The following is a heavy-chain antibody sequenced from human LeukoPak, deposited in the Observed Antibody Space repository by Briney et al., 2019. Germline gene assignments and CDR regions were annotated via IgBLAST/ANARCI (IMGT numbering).Heavy chain of an antibody. D-gene: IGHD5-24*01. CDR1: GGSINNYY. CDR3: ARGTTDGYTLDY. CDR2: IYTSGST. V-gene: IGHV4-4*07. J-gene: IGHJ4*02. Sequence: SGTLSLTCTVSGGSINNYYWSWIRQPAGKGLEWIGRIYTSGSTNYNPSLKSRVTMSIDTSKNQFSLRLSSVTAADTAVYYCARGTTDGYTLDYWGQGTLLTVSS.